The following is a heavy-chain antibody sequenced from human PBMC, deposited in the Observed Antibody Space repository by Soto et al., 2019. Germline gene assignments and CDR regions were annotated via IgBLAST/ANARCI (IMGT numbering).Heavy chain of an antibody. CDR1: GFTVSNDY. Sequence: GGSLRLSCAASGFTVSNDYMSWVRQAPGKGLEWVSVIYATGTTYHADSVRGRFTISRDNSENTLYLQMNSLRAEDTAVYYCAREGGSSGWYGVNYYYYYMDVWGKGTTVTVSS. CDR2: IYATGTT. CDR3: AREGGSSGWYGVNYYYYYMDV. J-gene: IGHJ6*03. D-gene: IGHD6-19*01. V-gene: IGHV3-66*01.